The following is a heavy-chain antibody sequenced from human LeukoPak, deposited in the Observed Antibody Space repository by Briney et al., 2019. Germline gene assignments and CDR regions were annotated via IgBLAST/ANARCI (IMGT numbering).Heavy chain of an antibody. J-gene: IGHJ4*02. V-gene: IGHV3-23*01. CDR3: AKDGEYYDSSGYN. CDR2: ISGSGGST. Sequence: GGSLRLSCAASGFTFSSYAMSWVRQAPGKGLEWVSAISGSGGSTYYADSVKGRFTISRDNSKNTLYLQMNSLRDEDTAVYYCAKDGEYYDSSGYNWGQGTLVTVSS. D-gene: IGHD3-22*01. CDR1: GFTFSSYA.